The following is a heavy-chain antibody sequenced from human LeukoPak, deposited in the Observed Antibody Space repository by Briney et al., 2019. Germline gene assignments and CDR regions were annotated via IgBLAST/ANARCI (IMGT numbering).Heavy chain of an antibody. Sequence: SETLSLTCTVSGDSISNSTYYWAWIRQSPEKGLEWIGSIYYSGSTDYNPSLKSRVTISVDTSKNQFSLKLSSVTAADTAVYYCARALTMVRGVSPRSQPNWFDPWGQGTLVTVSS. CDR3: ARALTMVRGVSPRSQPNWFDP. V-gene: IGHV4-39*07. D-gene: IGHD3-10*01. CDR2: IYYSGST. CDR1: GDSISNSTYY. J-gene: IGHJ5*02.